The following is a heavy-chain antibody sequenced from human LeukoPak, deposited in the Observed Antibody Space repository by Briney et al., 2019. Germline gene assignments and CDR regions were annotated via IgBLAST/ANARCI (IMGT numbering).Heavy chain of an antibody. CDR1: GGSISSGSYY. CDR2: IYTSGST. V-gene: IGHV4-61*02. D-gene: IGHD1-26*01. CDR3: ARARVGATGPDWFDP. J-gene: IGHJ5*02. Sequence: SETLSLTCTVSGGSISSGSYYWSWIRQPAGKGLEWIGRIYTSGSTNYNPSLKSRVTISVDTSKNQFSLKLSSVTAADTAVYYCARARVGATGPDWFDPWGQGTLVTVSS.